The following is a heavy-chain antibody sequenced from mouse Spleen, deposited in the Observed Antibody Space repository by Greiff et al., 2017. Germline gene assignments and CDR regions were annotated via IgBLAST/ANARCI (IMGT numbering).Heavy chain of an antibody. CDR2: IWSDGST. CDR1: GFSLTSYG. J-gene: IGHJ2*01. V-gene: IGHV2-6*02. CDR3: ARNYGNYFDY. D-gene: IGHD2-1*01. Sequence: VQLKESGPGLVAPSQCLSITCTVSGFSLTSYGVHWVRQPPGKGLEWLVVIWSDGSTTYNSALKSRLSISKDNSKTQVFLKMNSLQTDDTAMYYCARNYGNYFDYWGQGTTLTVSS.